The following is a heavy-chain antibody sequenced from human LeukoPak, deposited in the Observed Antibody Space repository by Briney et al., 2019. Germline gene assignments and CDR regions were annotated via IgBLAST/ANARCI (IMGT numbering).Heavy chain of an antibody. V-gene: IGHV3-21*01. Sequence: GGSLRLSCAASGFTFSSYSMNWVRQAPGKGLEWVSSISSSSSYIYYADSVKGRFTISRDNAKNSLYLQMNSLRAEDTAVYYCARGLNTYDSSGFYLFWGQGTLVTVSS. D-gene: IGHD3-22*01. CDR3: ARGLNTYDSSGFYLF. CDR2: ISSSSSYI. J-gene: IGHJ4*02. CDR1: GFTFSSYS.